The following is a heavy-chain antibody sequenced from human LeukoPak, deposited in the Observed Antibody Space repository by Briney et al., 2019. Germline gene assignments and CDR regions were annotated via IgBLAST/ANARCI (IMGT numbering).Heavy chain of an antibody. V-gene: IGHV3-11*01. D-gene: IGHD1-26*01. J-gene: IGHJ3*02. CDR1: GFTFSDYY. CDR2: ISSSSTI. CDR3: ARDPRVGATDAFDI. Sequence: GGSLRLSCAASGFTFSDYYMSWIRQAPGKGLEWISYISSSSTIFYADSVKGRFTISRDNAKNSLFLQVNSLRTEDTAVYYCARDPRVGATDAFDIWGQGTMVTVSS.